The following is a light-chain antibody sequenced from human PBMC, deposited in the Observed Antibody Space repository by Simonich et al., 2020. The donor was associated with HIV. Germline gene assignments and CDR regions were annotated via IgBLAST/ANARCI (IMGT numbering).Light chain of an antibody. CDR2: DAS. V-gene: IGKV3-11*01. CDR3: QQYYSTPRT. Sequence: EIVLTQSPATLSLSPGERATLSCRASQSVSSYLSWYQQKPGQAPRLLLYDASTRATGIPARFSGSGSGTDFTLTISSLQAEDVAVYYCQQYYSTPRTFGQGTKVEIK. CDR1: QSVSSY. J-gene: IGKJ1*01.